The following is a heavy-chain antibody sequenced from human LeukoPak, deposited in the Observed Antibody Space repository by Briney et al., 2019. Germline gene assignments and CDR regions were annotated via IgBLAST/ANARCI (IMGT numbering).Heavy chain of an antibody. D-gene: IGHD2-15*01. CDR1: GGSFSGYY. V-gene: IGHV4-34*01. Sequence: SETLSLTCAVYGGSFSGYYWSWIRQPPGKGLEWIGEINHSGSTNYNPSLKSRVTISVDTSKNQFSLKLSSATAADTAVYYCARGRGSASFVVVVAAKLAFDIWGQGTMVTVSS. J-gene: IGHJ3*02. CDR2: INHSGST. CDR3: ARGRGSASFVVVVAAKLAFDI.